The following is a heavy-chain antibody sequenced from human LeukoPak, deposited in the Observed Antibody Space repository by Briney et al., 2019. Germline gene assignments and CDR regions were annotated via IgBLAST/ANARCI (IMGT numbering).Heavy chain of an antibody. Sequence: SETLSLTCTVSGGSITSSSYFWGWLRQPPGKGLEWIGSIYYTGTTYYNPSLKSRVTISVDTSKIQFSLKLSSVTAADTAVYYCARDLLPPYDGASYYSRNDAFDIWGHGTMVTVSS. CDR1: GGSITSSSYF. CDR2: IYYTGTT. J-gene: IGHJ3*02. CDR3: ARDLLPPYDGASYYSRNDAFDI. V-gene: IGHV4-39*07. D-gene: IGHD1-26*01.